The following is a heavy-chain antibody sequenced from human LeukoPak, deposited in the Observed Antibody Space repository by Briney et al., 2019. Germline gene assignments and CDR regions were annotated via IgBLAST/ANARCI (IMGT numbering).Heavy chain of an antibody. V-gene: IGHV3-7*01. D-gene: IGHD2-21*02. CDR3: VTFWGSKESDWLRDGMDV. J-gene: IGHJ6*02. CDR1: GFTFSSYW. CDR2: IEEDGSEK. Sequence: GGSLRLSCAASGFTFSSYWMSCVRQAPGKGLEWVATIEEDGSEKYYVGSVKGRFTISRDNAKKSLDLEMNSLRAEDAAVYYCVTFWGSKESDWLRDGMDVWGQGTTVTVSS.